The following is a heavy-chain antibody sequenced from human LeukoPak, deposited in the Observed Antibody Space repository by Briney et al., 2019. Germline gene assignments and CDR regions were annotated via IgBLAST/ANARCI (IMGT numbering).Heavy chain of an antibody. CDR3: AKGNWGNAFDI. CDR2: ITGNSGST. CDR1: GFTFDDYT. J-gene: IGHJ3*02. V-gene: IGHV3-9*01. D-gene: IGHD7-27*01. Sequence: GGSLRLSCAASGFTFDDYTIHWVRQPPGKGLEWVSGITGNSGSTDYADSVRGRFTISRDNAKNSLYLQMNTLREDDTALYYCAKGNWGNAFDIWGQGTMVTVSS.